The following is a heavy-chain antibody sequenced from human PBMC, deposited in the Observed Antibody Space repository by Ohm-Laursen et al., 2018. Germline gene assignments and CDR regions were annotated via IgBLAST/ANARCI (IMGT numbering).Heavy chain of an antibody. J-gene: IGHJ5*02. CDR1: GGSLRNYY. Sequence: LSLTCPVSGGSLRNYYWSWIRQPPGKGLEWIGYIYYNGNPRYNPSLESRITISVYPSKNQFSLKLNSVTAADTALYYCVLYSSFSVSWGQGTLVTVSS. CDR3: VLYSSFSVS. V-gene: IGHV4-59*08. D-gene: IGHD6-6*01. CDR2: IYYNGNP.